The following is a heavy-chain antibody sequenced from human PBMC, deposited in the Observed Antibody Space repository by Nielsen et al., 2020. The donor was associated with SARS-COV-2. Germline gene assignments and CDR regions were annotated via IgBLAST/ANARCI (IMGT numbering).Heavy chain of an antibody. CDR3: ASSAGLTGSFDY. CDR2: ISYDGSNK. Sequence: GESLKISCAASGFTFSSYAMHWVRQAPGKGLEWVAVISYDGSNKYYADSVKGRFTISRDNSKNTLYLQMNSLRAEDTAVYYCASSAGLTGSFDYWGQGTLVTVSS. CDR1: GFTFSSYA. J-gene: IGHJ4*02. V-gene: IGHV3-30-3*01. D-gene: IGHD3-9*01.